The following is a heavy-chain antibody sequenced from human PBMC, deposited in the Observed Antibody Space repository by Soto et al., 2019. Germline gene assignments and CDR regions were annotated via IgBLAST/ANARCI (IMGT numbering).Heavy chain of an antibody. J-gene: IGHJ4*02. CDR1: GYSFITYW. CDR3: ARVSSNNLDY. V-gene: IGHV5-51*01. Sequence: GESLKISCEGSGYSFITYWIGWVRQMPGKGLEWMGIIYPGDSDTTYSPSFQGQVTISVDKSTSTAYLQWSSLKASDTAMYYCARVSSNNLDYWGQGTLVTVSS. CDR2: IYPGDSDT. D-gene: IGHD4-4*01.